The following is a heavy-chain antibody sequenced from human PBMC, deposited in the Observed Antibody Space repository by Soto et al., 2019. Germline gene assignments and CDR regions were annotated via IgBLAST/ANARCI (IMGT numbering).Heavy chain of an antibody. Sequence: QVQLQESGPGLVKPSETLSLTCTVSGGSISGYYWSWIRQAPGKGLEWIGYIYYSGTTNYDPSLKSRVTMSVDTSKNHFSLKLSSVTTADTAVYYCARLTGGTYLSFYYYIGVWGKGTTVTVSS. CDR3: ARLTGGTYLSFYYYIGV. CDR2: IYYSGTT. V-gene: IGHV4-59*01. J-gene: IGHJ6*03. CDR1: GGSISGYY. D-gene: IGHD2-15*01.